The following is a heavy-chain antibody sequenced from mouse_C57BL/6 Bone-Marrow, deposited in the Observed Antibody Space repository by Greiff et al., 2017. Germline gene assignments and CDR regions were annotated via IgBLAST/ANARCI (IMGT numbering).Heavy chain of an antibody. J-gene: IGHJ3*01. V-gene: IGHV14-4*01. D-gene: IGHD1-1*01. Sequence: EVQLQQSGAELVRPGASVKLSCTASGFNFKDDYMHWVKQRPEQGLEWIGWIGPDNGDTEYASKFQGKATITADTSSNTAYLQLSSLTSEDTAVYYCSGVVLRYWFAYWGQGTRVTVTA. CDR2: IGPDNGDT. CDR3: SGVVLRYWFAY. CDR1: GFNFKDDY.